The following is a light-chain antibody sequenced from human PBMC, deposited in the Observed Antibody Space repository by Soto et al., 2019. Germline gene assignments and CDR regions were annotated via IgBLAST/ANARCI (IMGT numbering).Light chain of an antibody. CDR1: SSNIGSNS. CDR2: NNN. V-gene: IGLV1-44*01. Sequence: QSVLTQPPSASGTPGQRVTISCSGSSSNIGSNSLNWYQQLPGTAPKLLIFNNNQRPSGVPDRFSGSKSGTSGSLAISGLQSEDEADYYCAAWDETLYGYVFGTGTKLTVL. J-gene: IGLJ1*01. CDR3: AAWDETLYGYV.